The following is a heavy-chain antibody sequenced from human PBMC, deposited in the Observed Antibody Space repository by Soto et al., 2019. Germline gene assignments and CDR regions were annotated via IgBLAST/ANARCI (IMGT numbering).Heavy chain of an antibody. Sequence: QLQLQESGSGLVKPSQTLSLTCAVSGGSISSGGYSWSWIRQPPGKGLEWIGYIYHSGSTYYNPSLKSRVTLSGDRSNNQFSLKLSSVTAADTAVYYCARTTVTTGFDYWGQGTLVTVSS. CDR1: GGSISSGGYS. CDR3: ARTTVTTGFDY. CDR2: IYHSGST. J-gene: IGHJ4*02. V-gene: IGHV4-30-2*01. D-gene: IGHD4-17*01.